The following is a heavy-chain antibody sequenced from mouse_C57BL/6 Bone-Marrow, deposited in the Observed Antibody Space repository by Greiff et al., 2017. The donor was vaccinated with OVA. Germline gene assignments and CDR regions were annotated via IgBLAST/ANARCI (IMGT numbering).Heavy chain of an antibody. CDR3: AIISPLYDYDLYYAMDY. Sequence: QVQLKASGAELVRPGASVKLSCKASGYTFTDYYINWVKQRPGQGLEWIARIYPGSGNTYSNEKFKGKAPLTVEKSSNTAYMQLISRTSEDSAVYFCAIISPLYDYDLYYAMDYWGQGTSVTVSS. CDR2: IYPGSGNT. D-gene: IGHD2-4*01. J-gene: IGHJ4*01. CDR1: GYTFTDYY. V-gene: IGHV1-76*01.